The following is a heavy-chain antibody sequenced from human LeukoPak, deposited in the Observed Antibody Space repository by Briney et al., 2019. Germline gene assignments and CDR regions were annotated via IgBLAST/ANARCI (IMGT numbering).Heavy chain of an antibody. V-gene: IGHV7-4-1*02. J-gene: IGHJ4*02. CDR2: NNTNTGEP. CDR3: ARDGFYNFWAGYYHPD. CDR1: VYTFSNFA. Sequence: GASVKVSCKAFVYTFSNFAIYWVRQAPGQGLESKGWNNTNTGEPTYAQGFTGRFVFSLDTSANTAYLQISRLKADDTALYFCARDGFYNFWAGYYHPDWGQGTLLTVST. D-gene: IGHD3/OR15-3a*01.